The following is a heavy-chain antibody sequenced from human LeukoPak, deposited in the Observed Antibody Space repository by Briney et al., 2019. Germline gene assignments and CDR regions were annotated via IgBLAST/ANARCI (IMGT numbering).Heavy chain of an antibody. CDR3: AREAYSGYDRLTSNFDY. Sequence: KTSETLSLTCTVSGGSISSYYWSWIRQPPGKGLEWIGYIYYSGSTNYNPSLKSRVTISVDTSKNQFSLKLSSVTAADTAVYYCAREAYSGYDRLTSNFDYWGQGTLVTVSS. J-gene: IGHJ4*02. CDR2: IYYSGST. V-gene: IGHV4-59*01. CDR1: GGSISSYY. D-gene: IGHD5-12*01.